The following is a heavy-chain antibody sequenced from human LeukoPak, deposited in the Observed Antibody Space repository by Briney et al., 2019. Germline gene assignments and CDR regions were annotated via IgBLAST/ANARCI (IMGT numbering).Heavy chain of an antibody. CDR2: ISAYSTYNGNT. D-gene: IGHD5-12*01. J-gene: IGHJ4*02. CDR1: GYTFTSYG. CDR3: TRDPGQWLLQGIFFDY. Sequence: ASVKVSCKASGYTFTSYGISWVRQAPGQGPEWMGWISAYSTYNGNTNYAQRFQGRVTMTTDTSTSTAYMELRSLRSDDTAVYYCTRDPGQWLLQGIFFDYWGQGTLVTVSS. V-gene: IGHV1-18*01.